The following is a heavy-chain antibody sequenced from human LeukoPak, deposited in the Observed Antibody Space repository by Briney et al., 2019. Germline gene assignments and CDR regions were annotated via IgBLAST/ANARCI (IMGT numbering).Heavy chain of an antibody. Sequence: GGSLRLSCAASGFTFTTNDMFWVRQAPGKGLEWGAVISSDVNHKYYGDSVKGRFTISRDKSKNTVYLQMNSLIPEDTAVYYCAKRAVPADAYFDYWGQGTLVTVSS. CDR3: AKRAVPADAYFDY. D-gene: IGHD2-2*01. CDR2: ISSDVNHK. J-gene: IGHJ4*02. CDR1: GFTFTTND. V-gene: IGHV3-30*18.